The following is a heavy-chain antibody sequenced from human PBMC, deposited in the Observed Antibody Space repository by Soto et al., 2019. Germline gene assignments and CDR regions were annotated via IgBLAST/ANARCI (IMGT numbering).Heavy chain of an antibody. D-gene: IGHD2-21*01. Sequence: SETLSLTCAVYGGSFSGYYWSWIRQPPGKGLEWIGEINHSGSTNYNPSLKSRVTISVDTSKNQFSLKLSSVTAADTAVYYCARVTPIGVRGYFAYWGQGTLVTVSS. CDR1: GGSFSGYY. J-gene: IGHJ4*02. CDR3: ARVTPIGVRGYFAY. V-gene: IGHV4-34*01. CDR2: INHSGST.